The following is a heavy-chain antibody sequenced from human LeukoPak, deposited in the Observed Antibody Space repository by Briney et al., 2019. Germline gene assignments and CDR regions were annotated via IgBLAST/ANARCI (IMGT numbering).Heavy chain of an antibody. V-gene: IGHV4-34*01. CDR1: GGSFSGYS. CDR2: IIHSGST. Sequence: SETLSLTCAVYGGSFSGYSWSWIRQSPGKGLEWIADIIHSGSTNYNSPLKSRVTISLDTSKNQFSLNLTSVTAADTAVYYCARGLTELGTAYYYYMDVWGKGTTVIVSS. CDR3: ARGLTELGTAYYYYMDV. J-gene: IGHJ6*03. D-gene: IGHD7-27*01.